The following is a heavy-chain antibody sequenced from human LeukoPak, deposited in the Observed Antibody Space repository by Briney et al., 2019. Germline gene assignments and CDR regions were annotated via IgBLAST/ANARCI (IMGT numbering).Heavy chain of an antibody. CDR2: IYYSGST. D-gene: IGHD1-26*01. CDR3: ARVGGYSGSYPSYYYYMDV. CDR1: GGSISSYY. V-gene: IGHV4-59*07. J-gene: IGHJ6*03. Sequence: SDTLSLTCTVSGGSISSYYWSWIRQPPGKGLEWIGYIYYSGSTNYNPSLKSRVTISVDTSKNQFSLKLSSVTAADTAVYYCARVGGYSGSYPSYYYYMDVWGKGTTVTISS.